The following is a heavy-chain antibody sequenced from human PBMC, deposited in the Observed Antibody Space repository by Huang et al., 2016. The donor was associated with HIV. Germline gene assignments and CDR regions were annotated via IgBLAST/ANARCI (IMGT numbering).Heavy chain of an antibody. J-gene: IGHJ4*02. CDR1: GFTFHIYT. D-gene: IGHD6-19*01. CDR3: AKDLNVGGVAGLDY. Sequence: EVQLLESGGGLVQPGGSLRLSCVASGFTFHIYTMNWVRQAPGKGLDWVSGISGSGSSTYYADSVKCRFTISRDNSENTLYLQMNSLRAEDTAVYFCAKDLNVGGVAGLDYWGQGTLATVSS. V-gene: IGHV3-23*01. CDR2: ISGSGSST.